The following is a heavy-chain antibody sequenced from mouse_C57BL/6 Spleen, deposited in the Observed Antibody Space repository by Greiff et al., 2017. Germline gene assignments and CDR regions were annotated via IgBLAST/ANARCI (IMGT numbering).Heavy chain of an antibody. CDR2: IYPGSGST. J-gene: IGHJ3*01. D-gene: IGHD2-14*01. V-gene: IGHV1-55*01. CDR1: GYTFTSYW. Sequence: VKLQQPGAELVKPGASVKMSCKASGYTFTSYWITWVKQRPGQGLEWIGDIYPGSGSTNYNEKFKSKATLTVDTSSSTAYMQLSSLTSEDSAVYYCAGRATRDDGWFAYWGQGTLVTVSA. CDR3: AGRATRDDGWFAY.